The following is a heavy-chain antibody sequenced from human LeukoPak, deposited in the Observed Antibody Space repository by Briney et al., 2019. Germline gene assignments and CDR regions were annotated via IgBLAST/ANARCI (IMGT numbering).Heavy chain of an antibody. J-gene: IGHJ4*02. CDR2: ISSNGGST. V-gene: IGHV3-64*01. CDR1: GFTFSSYG. D-gene: IGHD2-15*01. Sequence: PGGSLRLSCAASGFTFSSYGMHWVRQAPGKGLEYVSVISSNGGSTYYANSVKGRFTISRDNSKNTLYLQMGSLRAEDTPVYYCASSGPLVIVVVVAGTLMWGGYYFDYWGQGTLVTVSS. CDR3: ASSGPLVIVVVVAGTLMWGGYYFDY.